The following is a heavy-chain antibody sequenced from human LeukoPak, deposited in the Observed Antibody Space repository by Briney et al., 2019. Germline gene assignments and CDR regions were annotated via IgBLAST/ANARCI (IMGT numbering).Heavy chain of an antibody. D-gene: IGHD3-3*01. CDR3: AKDRGDWRYFDS. Sequence: GGSLRLSCAASGFTFSGFAMNWVRQAPGKGLEWVAFIRYDGSDKYYAESVKGRFTISRDNSKNILYVQMNSLRTEDTAVYYCAKDRGDWRYFDSWGQGTLVTVSS. CDR2: IRYDGSDK. CDR1: GFTFSGFA. V-gene: IGHV3-30*02. J-gene: IGHJ4*02.